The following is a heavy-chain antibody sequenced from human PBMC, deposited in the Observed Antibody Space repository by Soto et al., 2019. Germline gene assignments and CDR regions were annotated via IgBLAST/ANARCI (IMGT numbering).Heavy chain of an antibody. CDR3: AKTLYYYDSSGYQ. V-gene: IGHV3-23*01. D-gene: IGHD3-22*01. CDR2: ISGSGGST. CDR1: GFTFSSYA. Sequence: EVQLLESGGGLVQPGGSLRLSCAASGFTFSSYAMSWVRQAPGKGLEWVSAISGSGGSTYYADSVKGRFTIYRDNSKNTLYLQMNSLRAEDTAVYYCAKTLYYYDSSGYQWGQGTLVTVSS. J-gene: IGHJ4*02.